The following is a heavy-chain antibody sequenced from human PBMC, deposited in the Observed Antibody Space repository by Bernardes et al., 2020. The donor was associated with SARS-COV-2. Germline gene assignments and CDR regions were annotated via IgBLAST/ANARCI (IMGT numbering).Heavy chain of an antibody. V-gene: IGHV2-26*01. D-gene: IGHD2-8*01. CDR3: ARTQGYCTNGVCWYYYYYGMDV. CDR2: IFSNDEK. Sequence: SGPTLVKPTETLTLTCTVSGFSLSNARMGVSWIRQPPGKALEWLAHIFSNDEKSYSTSLKSRLTISKDTSKSQVVLTMTNMDPVDTATYYCARTQGYCTNGVCWYYYYYGMDVWGQGTTVTVSS. CDR1: GFSLSNARMG. J-gene: IGHJ6*02.